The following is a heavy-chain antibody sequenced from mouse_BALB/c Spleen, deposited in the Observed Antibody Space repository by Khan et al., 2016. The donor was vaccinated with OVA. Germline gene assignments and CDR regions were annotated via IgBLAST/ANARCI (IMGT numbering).Heavy chain of an antibody. CDR1: GYTFTSYW. Sequence: DLVKPGASVKLSCKASGYTFTSYWINWIKQRPGQGLEWVGHIGPGSGNTYYNEIFKGKATLTVDTSSSTVYIHLSSLSSEDSAVYFWARSNYYGSSLYAMDYWGQGTLVTVSS. V-gene: IGHV1S41*01. D-gene: IGHD1-1*01. J-gene: IGHJ4*01. CDR3: ARSNYYGSSLYAMDY. CDR2: IGPGSGNT.